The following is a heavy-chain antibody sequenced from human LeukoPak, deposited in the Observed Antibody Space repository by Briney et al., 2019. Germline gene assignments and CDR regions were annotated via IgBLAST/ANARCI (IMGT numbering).Heavy chain of an antibody. CDR2: ISSSSYI. D-gene: IGHD5-18*01. J-gene: IGHJ4*02. CDR1: GFTFSSYS. CDR3: ARDGGYSYGYPLDY. Sequence: RGSLRVSCAASGFTFSSYSMNWVRQAPGKGLEWVSSISSSSYIYYADSVKGRFTISRDNAKNSLYLQMNSLRAEDTAVYYCARDGGYSYGYPLDYWGQGTLVTVSS. V-gene: IGHV3-21*01.